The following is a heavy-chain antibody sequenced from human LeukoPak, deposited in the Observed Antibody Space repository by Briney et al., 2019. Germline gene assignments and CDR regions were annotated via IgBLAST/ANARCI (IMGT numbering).Heavy chain of an antibody. V-gene: IGHV3-66*01. CDR3: ARGIAVAAPVY. Sequence: GGSLRLSCAASGFTVSSNYMSWVRQAPGEGLEWVSVIYSGGSTYYADSVKGRFTISRDNSKSTLYLQMNSLRAEDTAVYYCARGIAVAAPVYWGQGTLVTVSS. CDR2: IYSGGST. CDR1: GFTVSSNY. J-gene: IGHJ4*02. D-gene: IGHD6-19*01.